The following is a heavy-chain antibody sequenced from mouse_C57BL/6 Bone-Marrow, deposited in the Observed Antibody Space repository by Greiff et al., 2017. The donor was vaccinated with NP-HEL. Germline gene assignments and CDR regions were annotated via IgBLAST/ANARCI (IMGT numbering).Heavy chain of an antibody. Sequence: VQLQQSGPELVKPGASVKISCKASGYAFSSSWMNWVKQRPGKGLEWIGRIYPGDGDTNYNGKFKGKATLTADKSSSTAYMQLSSLTSEDSAVYFCAKYDYDGGIDYWGQGTTLTVSS. CDR3: AKYDYDGGIDY. CDR1: GYAFSSSW. CDR2: IYPGDGDT. D-gene: IGHD2-4*01. J-gene: IGHJ2*01. V-gene: IGHV1-82*01.